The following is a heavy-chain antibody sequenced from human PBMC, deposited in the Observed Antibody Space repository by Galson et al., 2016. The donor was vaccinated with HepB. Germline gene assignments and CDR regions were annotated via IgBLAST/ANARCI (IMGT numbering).Heavy chain of an antibody. CDR2: ISGRDSGT. Sequence: SLRLSCAASGFTFSTYAMSWVRQAPGKRLEWVSAISGRDSGTYHADSVKGRFTISRDNSKNTLYLQMNGLRVEDTAIYYCAKAPSPSCIGALCYELDSWGQGTLVTVSS. CDR3: AKAPSPSCIGALCYELDS. D-gene: IGHD2-8*02. CDR1: GFTFSTYA. J-gene: IGHJ4*02. V-gene: IGHV3-23*01.